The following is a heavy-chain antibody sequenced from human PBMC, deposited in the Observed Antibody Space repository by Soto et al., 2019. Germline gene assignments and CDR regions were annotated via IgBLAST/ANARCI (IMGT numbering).Heavy chain of an antibody. CDR2: ISSAGSTI. D-gene: IGHD4-17*01. CDR3: ARDQYGDYSFDY. CDR1: GFTFTSYG. V-gene: IGHV3-48*02. J-gene: IGHJ4*02. Sequence: EVQLVESGGGLVQPGGSLRLSCAASGFTFTSYGMNWVRQAPGKGLEWVSYISSAGSTIYYADSVKGRFTISRDNAKNSLYLQMNSLRDEDAAVYYCARDQYGDYSFDYWGQGTLVTVSS.